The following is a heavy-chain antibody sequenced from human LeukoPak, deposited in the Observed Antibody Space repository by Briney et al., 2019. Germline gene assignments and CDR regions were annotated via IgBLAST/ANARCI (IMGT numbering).Heavy chain of an antibody. J-gene: IGHJ1*01. D-gene: IGHD1-26*01. CDR1: GASFTSLY. Sequence: PSETLSLTCSVSGASFTSLYWSWVRQPPGKGLEWIGYIYYSGNTNYNPSLKSRVTISVDTSKNQFSLKLTSVTAADTAVYYCARAGRSVSYRFQHWGQGTLVTVSS. V-gene: IGHV4-59*11. CDR3: ARAGRSVSYRFQH. CDR2: IYYSGNT.